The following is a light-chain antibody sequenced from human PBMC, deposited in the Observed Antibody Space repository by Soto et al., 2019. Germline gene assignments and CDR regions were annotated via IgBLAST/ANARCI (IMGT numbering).Light chain of an antibody. CDR2: GAS. J-gene: IGKJ2*01. Sequence: EIVLMQSPGTLSLSAGERATLSCRASQTLRRTYIAWYQQKPGQAPRVLIYGASKRATGMPDRVSGSGSGTDFSLTISRLEPEDFAVYYCHQYDNAPQTYGQGTKVDSK. V-gene: IGKV3-20*01. CDR1: QTLRRTY. CDR3: HQYDNAPQT.